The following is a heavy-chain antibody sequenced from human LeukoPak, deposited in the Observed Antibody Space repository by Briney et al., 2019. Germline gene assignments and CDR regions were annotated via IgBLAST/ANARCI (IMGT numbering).Heavy chain of an antibody. CDR3: ARVGYDFWSGYVY. Sequence: PGGSLRLSCAASGFTFSSYSMNWVRHAPGKGLELVSSISSSSSYIYYADSVKGRFTISRDNAKNSLYLQMNSLRAKDTAVYYCARVGYDFWSGYVYWGQGTLVTVSS. CDR2: ISSSSSYI. V-gene: IGHV3-21*01. CDR1: GFTFSSYS. J-gene: IGHJ4*02. D-gene: IGHD3-3*01.